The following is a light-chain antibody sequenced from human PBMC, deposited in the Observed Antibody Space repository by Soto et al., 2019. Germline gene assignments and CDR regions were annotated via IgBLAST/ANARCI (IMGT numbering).Light chain of an antibody. Sequence: EIVLTQTPGTPSLSPGERATLSCRASQTVTSSYLAWYQQKPGQAPRLLVFGGSSRATGISDRFRGVGSGTSFTLTISRLEPVDSAVYYCQQYGSSPLTFGGGTKVEI. CDR1: QTVTSSY. CDR3: QQYGSSPLT. CDR2: GGS. V-gene: IGKV3-20*01. J-gene: IGKJ4*01.